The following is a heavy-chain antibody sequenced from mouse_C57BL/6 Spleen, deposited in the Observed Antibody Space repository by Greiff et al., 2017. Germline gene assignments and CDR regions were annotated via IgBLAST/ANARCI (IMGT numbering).Heavy chain of an antibody. D-gene: IGHD2-2*01. CDR1: GYSFTGYY. CDR3: AIWLRRRYFDY. CDR2: INPSTGGT. Sequence: VQLQQSGPELVKPGASVKISCKASGYSFTGYYMNWVKQSPEKSLEWIGEINPSTGGTTYNQKFKAKATLTVDKSSSTAYMQLKSLTSEDSAVYYCAIWLRRRYFDYWGQGTTLTVSS. V-gene: IGHV1-42*01. J-gene: IGHJ2*01.